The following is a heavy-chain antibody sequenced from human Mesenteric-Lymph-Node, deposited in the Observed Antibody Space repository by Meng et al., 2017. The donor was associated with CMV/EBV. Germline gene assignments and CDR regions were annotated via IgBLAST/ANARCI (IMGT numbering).Heavy chain of an antibody. V-gene: IGHV3-30*03. CDR2: ISYDGSNK. Sequence: GESLKISCEASGITLSNNWMTWVRQTPGKGLEWVAVISYDGSNKYYADSVKGRFTISRDNSKNTLYLQMNSLRAEDTALYYCAGYNWHAFDFWGRGTMVTVSS. CDR3: AGYNWHAFDF. D-gene: IGHD1-20*01. J-gene: IGHJ3*01. CDR1: GITLSNNW.